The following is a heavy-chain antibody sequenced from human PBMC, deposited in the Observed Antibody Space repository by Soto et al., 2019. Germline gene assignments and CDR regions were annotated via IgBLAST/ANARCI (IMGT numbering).Heavy chain of an antibody. CDR3: ARDVGYGLIDY. V-gene: IGHV1-18*01. CDR2: INAYNGNT. CDR1: VYTFTSNG. Sequence: ASVKVSCKASVYTFTSNGISWVRQAPGQGLEWMGWINAYNGNTNYAQKLQGRVTMTTDTSTSTAYMELRSLGSDDTAVYYCARDVGYGLIDYWGQGTLVTVSS. J-gene: IGHJ4*02. D-gene: IGHD5-18*01.